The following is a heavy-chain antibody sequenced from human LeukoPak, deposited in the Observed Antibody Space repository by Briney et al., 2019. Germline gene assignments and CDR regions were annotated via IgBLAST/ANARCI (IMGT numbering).Heavy chain of an antibody. D-gene: IGHD3-3*01. V-gene: IGHV1-2*02. Sequence: ASVKVSCKASGYTFTGYYMHWVRQAPGQGLEWMGWINPNSGGTNYAQKFQGRVTMTRDTSISTAYMELSRLRSDDTAVYYCAIFGVVMVKNDAFDIWGQGTMVTVSS. J-gene: IGHJ3*02. CDR3: AIFGVVMVKNDAFDI. CDR2: INPNSGGT. CDR1: GYTFTGYY.